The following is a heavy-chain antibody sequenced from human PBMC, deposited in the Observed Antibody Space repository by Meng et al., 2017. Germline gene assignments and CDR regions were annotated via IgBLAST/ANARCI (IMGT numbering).Heavy chain of an antibody. Sequence: ASVQVSCKASGYTFTSYAMNWVRQAPGQRLEWTGWINAGNGNTKYSQKFQGRVTITRDTSASTAYMELSSLRSEDTAVYYCARVPGVWGSYRLDYWGQGTLVTVSS. CDR3: ARVPGVWGSYRLDY. V-gene: IGHV1-3*01. CDR2: INAGNGNT. CDR1: GYTFTSYA. D-gene: IGHD3-16*02. J-gene: IGHJ4*02.